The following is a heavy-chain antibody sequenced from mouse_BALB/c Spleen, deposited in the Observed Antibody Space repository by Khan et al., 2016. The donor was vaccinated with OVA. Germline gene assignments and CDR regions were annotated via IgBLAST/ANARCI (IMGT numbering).Heavy chain of an antibody. CDR3: ARVYEFFPY. CDR1: GYSFTVYY. V-gene: IGHV1-26*01. D-gene: IGHD2-12*01. Sequence: VRLQQSGPDLVKPGASVKISCKASGYSFTVYYMTWVKQSHGKSTEWIGRVNPNNGDTNYNQNFKGKAILTVDKSSNTAYMELRSLTSEDSAVFSCARVYEFFPYWGQGTLVTVSA. CDR2: VNPNNGDT. J-gene: IGHJ3*01.